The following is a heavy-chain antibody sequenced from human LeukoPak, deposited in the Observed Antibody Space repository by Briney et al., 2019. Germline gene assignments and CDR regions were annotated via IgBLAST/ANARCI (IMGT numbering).Heavy chain of an antibody. D-gene: IGHD1-26*01. V-gene: IGHV1-69*06. J-gene: IGHJ4*01. CDR1: GDTFSRYG. Sequence: SVKVSCKTSGDTFSRYGISWVRRAPGQGLEFMGGIIPLLGSANYPQNFQGRVTITADKATSTVYMDLSSLGSGDTAVYYCARVGVYSGTYYFDSWGLGTQVTVSS. CDR2: IIPLLGSA. CDR3: ARVGVYSGTYYFDS.